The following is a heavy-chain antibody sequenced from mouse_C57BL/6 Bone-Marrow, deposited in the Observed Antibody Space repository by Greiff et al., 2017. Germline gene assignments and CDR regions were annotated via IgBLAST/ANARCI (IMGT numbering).Heavy chain of an antibody. D-gene: IGHD2-4*01. J-gene: IGHJ2*01. Sequence: QVQLKQPGAELVKPGASVKMSCMASGYTFTSYWITWVKQRPGQGLGWIGDIYPGSGSTNYNEQVKSKATLTVDTSSSTADMQLSSLTSEDYAVYYCAPMITYYFDYWGQGTTLTVSS. CDR3: APMITYYFDY. V-gene: IGHV1-55*01. CDR2: IYPGSGST. CDR1: GYTFTSYW.